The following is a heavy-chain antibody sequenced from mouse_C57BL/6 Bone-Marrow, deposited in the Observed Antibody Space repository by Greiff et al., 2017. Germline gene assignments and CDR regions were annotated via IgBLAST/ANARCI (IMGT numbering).Heavy chain of an antibody. Sequence: VKLQESGAELVKPGASVKISCKASGYAFRSYWMHWVKQRPGQGLEWIGQIYPGDGDTNYNGKFKGKATLTADKSASTAYMQRSSLASEDSAVYFCARSGFSSWYFDVWGTGTTVTVSS. CDR2: IYPGDGDT. CDR1: GYAFRSYW. CDR3: ARSGFSSWYFDV. D-gene: IGHD1-1*01. V-gene: IGHV1-80*01. J-gene: IGHJ1*03.